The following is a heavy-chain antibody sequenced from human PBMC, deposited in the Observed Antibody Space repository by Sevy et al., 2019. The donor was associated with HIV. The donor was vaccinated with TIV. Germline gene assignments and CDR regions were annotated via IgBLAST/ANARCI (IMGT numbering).Heavy chain of an antibody. D-gene: IGHD3-9*01. J-gene: IGHJ6*02. CDR2: IIPIFGTA. V-gene: IGHV1-69*13. Sequence: ASVKVSCKASGGTFSSYAISWVRQAPGQGLEWMGGIIPIFGTANYAQKFQGRVTITADESTSTAYMELSSLRSEDTAVYYCASGRITIFLTDYYYYYGMDVWGQGTTVTVSS. CDR1: GGTFSSYA. CDR3: ASGRITIFLTDYYYYYGMDV.